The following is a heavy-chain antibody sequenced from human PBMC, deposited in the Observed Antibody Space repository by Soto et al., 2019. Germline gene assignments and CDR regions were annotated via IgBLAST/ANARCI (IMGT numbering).Heavy chain of an antibody. CDR1: GFTFSSYA. J-gene: IGHJ4*02. Sequence: QVQLVESGGGVVQPGRSLRLSCAASGFTFSSYAMHWVRQAPGKGLEWVAVISYDGSNKYYADSVKGRFTISRDNSKNTLYLQMNSLRAEDTAVYYCARDRWLQFRSIFDYWGQGTLVTVSS. V-gene: IGHV3-30-3*01. CDR3: ARDRWLQFRSIFDY. D-gene: IGHD5-12*01. CDR2: ISYDGSNK.